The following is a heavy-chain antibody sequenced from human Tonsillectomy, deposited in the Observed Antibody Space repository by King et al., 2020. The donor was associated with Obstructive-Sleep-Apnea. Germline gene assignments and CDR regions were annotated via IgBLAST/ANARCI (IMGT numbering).Heavy chain of an antibody. D-gene: IGHD6-13*01. CDR2: ISYDGSNK. J-gene: IGHJ6*02. V-gene: IGHV3-30*18. CDR3: SKDTLLAAAFYGMDV. CDR1: GFTFSSYG. Sequence: QVQLVESGGGVVQPGRSLRLSCAASGFTFSSYGMHWVRQAPGKGLEWVAVISYDGSNKYYADSVKGRFTISRDNSKNTLYLQMNSLRAEDTAVYYCSKDTLLAAAFYGMDVWGQGTTVTVSS.